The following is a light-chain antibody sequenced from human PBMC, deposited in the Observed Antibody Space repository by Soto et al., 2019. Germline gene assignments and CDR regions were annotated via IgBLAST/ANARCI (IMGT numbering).Light chain of an antibody. Sequence: AIQMTQSPSSLSASLVFIFAISCLASQGIGNALGWYQQKPGKPPKVLIYGASNLQSGVPPRFSGSGSGTDFTLAISSLQPEDSATYYCLQDINYPWTFGQGTKVDIK. CDR3: LQDINYPWT. J-gene: IGKJ1*01. CDR2: GAS. V-gene: IGKV1-6*01. CDR1: QGIGNA.